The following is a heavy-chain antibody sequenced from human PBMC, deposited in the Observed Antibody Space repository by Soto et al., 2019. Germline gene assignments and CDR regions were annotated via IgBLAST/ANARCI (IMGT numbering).Heavy chain of an antibody. V-gene: IGHV5-51*01. D-gene: IGHD3-22*01. J-gene: IGHJ1*01. CDR3: ARLPYYYDSSGYFPQAGYFQH. CDR1: GYSFTSYW. Sequence: PGESLKISWKGSGYSFTSYWIVWVRQMPGKGLEWMGIIYPGDSDTRYSPSFQGQVTISADKSISTAYLQWSSLKASDTAMYYCARLPYYYDSSGYFPQAGYFQHWGQGTLVTVSS. CDR2: IYPGDSDT.